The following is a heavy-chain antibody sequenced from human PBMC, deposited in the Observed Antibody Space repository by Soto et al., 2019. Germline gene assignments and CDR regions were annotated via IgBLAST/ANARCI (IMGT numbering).Heavy chain of an antibody. D-gene: IGHD6-19*01. Sequence: GGSLRLSCAASGFTFSSYAMSWVRQAPGKGLEWVSAISGSGGSTYYADSVKGRFTISRDNSKNTLYLQMNSLRAEDTAVYYCATQSIAVAGPYYFDYWGQGTLVTVSS. CDR1: GFTFSSYA. CDR2: ISGSGGST. CDR3: ATQSIAVAGPYYFDY. J-gene: IGHJ4*02. V-gene: IGHV3-23*01.